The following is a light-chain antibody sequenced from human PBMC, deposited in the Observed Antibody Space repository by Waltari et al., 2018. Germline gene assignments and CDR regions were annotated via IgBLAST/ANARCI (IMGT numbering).Light chain of an antibody. CDR2: RDS. CDR3: FTVDDNSLRL. V-gene: IGLV3-27*01. CDR1: VLGKKF. Sequence: SYELTQPSSVSVSPGQTARIPCSGDVLGKKFIRWFQQKPGQAPVLLIFRDSERPSGIPERFSGSSSGTTVTLTISGAQVEDEADYYCFTVDDNSLRLFGGGTKLTVL. J-gene: IGLJ2*01.